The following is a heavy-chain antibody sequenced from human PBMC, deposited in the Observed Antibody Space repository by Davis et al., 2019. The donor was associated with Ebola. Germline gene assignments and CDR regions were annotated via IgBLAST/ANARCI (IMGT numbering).Heavy chain of an antibody. D-gene: IGHD3-9*01. CDR1: GFTFSDYY. CDR3: ARESQRYFDWFPASN. J-gene: IGHJ4*02. V-gene: IGHV3-11*01. Sequence: PGGSLRLSCAASGFTFSDYYMSWIRQAPGKGLEWVAYISSSGSTIYYADSVKGRLTISRDNAKNSLYLQMNSLRAEDTAVYYCARESQRYFDWFPASNWGQGTLVTVSS. CDR2: ISSSGSTI.